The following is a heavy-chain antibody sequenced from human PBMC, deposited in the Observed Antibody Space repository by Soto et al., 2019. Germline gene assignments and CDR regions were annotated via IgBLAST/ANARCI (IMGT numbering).Heavy chain of an antibody. V-gene: IGHV1-2*02. Sequence: ASVKVSCKASGYTFTGYYMHWVRQAPGQGLEWMGWINPNSGGTNYAQKFQGRVTMTRDTPISTAYMELSRLRSDDTAVYYCARDERGYSGYDYEFDYWGQGNLVTVSS. CDR1: GYTFTGYY. CDR2: INPNSGGT. CDR3: ARDERGYSGYDYEFDY. J-gene: IGHJ4*02. D-gene: IGHD5-12*01.